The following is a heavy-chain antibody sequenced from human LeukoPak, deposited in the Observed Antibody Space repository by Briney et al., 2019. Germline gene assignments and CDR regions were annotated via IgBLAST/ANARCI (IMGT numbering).Heavy chain of an antibody. Sequence: GGSLRLSCAASGFTFSSYDMHWVRQAPGKGLEWVAVIWYDGSNKYYADSVKGRFTISRDNSKNTLYLQMNSLRAEDTAVYYCARDGIVGAYNSGNDYWGQGTLVTVSS. CDR1: GFTFSSYD. CDR2: IWYDGSNK. V-gene: IGHV3-33*01. D-gene: IGHD1-26*01. CDR3: ARDGIVGAYNSGNDY. J-gene: IGHJ4*02.